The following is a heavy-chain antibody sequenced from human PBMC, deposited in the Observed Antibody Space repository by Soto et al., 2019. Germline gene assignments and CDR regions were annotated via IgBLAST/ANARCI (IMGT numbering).Heavy chain of an antibody. D-gene: IGHD6-6*01. CDR1: GFTFSGSA. J-gene: IGHJ6*02. Sequence: EVQLVESGGGLVQPGGSLKLSCAASGFTFSGSAMHWVRQASGKGLEWVGRIRSKANSYATAYAGSVKGRFTISRDDSKNTAYLQMNSLKTEDTAVYYCTRRGSSSSYYYYYGMDVWGQGTTVTVSS. CDR3: TRRGSSSSYYYYYGMDV. CDR2: IRSKANSYAT. V-gene: IGHV3-73*02.